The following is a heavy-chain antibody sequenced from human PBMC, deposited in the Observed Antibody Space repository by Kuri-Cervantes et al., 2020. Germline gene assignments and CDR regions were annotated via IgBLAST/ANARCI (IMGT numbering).Heavy chain of an antibody. CDR3: ARGAGVDYYDSSGYYWGEDY. CDR1: GGSFSGYY. D-gene: IGHD3-22*01. J-gene: IGHJ4*02. CDR2: IHYSGST. Sequence: SETLSLTCAVYGGSFSGYYWSWIRQPPGKGLEWIAYIHYSGSTDYNASLKSRATISVDTSKNQFSLKLRSVTAADTAVYYCARGAGVDYYDSSGYYWGEDYWGQGTLVTVSS. V-gene: IGHV4-34*11.